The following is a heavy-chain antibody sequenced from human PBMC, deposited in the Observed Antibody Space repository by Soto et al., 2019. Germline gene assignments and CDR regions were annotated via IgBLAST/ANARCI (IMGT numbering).Heavy chain of an antibody. V-gene: IGHV1-69*02. CDR1: GGTFSSYT. CDR2: IIPILGIA. Sequence: QVQLVQSGAEVKKPGSSVKVSCKASGGTFSSYTISWVQQAPGQGLEWMGRIIPILGIANYAQKFQGRVTITADKSTSTAYMELSSLRSEDTAVYYCAGYCSGGSCYPLDVWGQGTTVTVSS. D-gene: IGHD2-15*01. J-gene: IGHJ6*02. CDR3: AGYCSGGSCYPLDV.